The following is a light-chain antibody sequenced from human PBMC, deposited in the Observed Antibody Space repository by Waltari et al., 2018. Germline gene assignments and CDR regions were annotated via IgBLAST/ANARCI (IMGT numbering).Light chain of an antibody. V-gene: IGLV2-23*02. Sequence: QSALTQPASVSGSPGQAITISCRGTTSDIGKYNRSSWYQQHPGKAPTLIIYDVNKRPSGVSNRFSGSKSGNTAFLTISGLQSADEADYYCCSYAGSAISMFGGGTKVTVL. CDR3: CSYAGSAISM. CDR2: DVN. CDR1: TSDIGKYNR. J-gene: IGLJ3*02.